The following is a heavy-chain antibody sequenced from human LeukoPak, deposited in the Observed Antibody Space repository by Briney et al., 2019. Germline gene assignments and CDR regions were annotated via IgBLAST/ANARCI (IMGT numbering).Heavy chain of an antibody. J-gene: IGHJ4*02. V-gene: IGHV4-34*01. CDR2: INHSGST. CDR1: SGSYSGYY. D-gene: IGHD3-22*01. Sequence: SETLSLTCAVYSGSYSGYYWSWIRQPPGKGLEWIGEINHSGSTNYNPSLKSRVTISVDTSKNQFSLKLSSVTAADTAVYYCASRYYYDSSGYNYWGQGTLVTVSS. CDR3: ASRYYYDSSGYNY.